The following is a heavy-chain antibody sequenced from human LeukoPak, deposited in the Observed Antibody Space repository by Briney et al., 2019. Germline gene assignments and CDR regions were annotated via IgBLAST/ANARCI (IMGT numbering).Heavy chain of an antibody. Sequence: PSETLSLTCTVSGGSISSGGYYWSWIRQHPGKGLEWIGYIYYSGSTNYNPSLKSRVTISINTSKNQFSLKLSSVTAADTAIYYCARGNCDGDCYSINYYYGLDVWGQGTTVTVSS. CDR2: IYYSGST. J-gene: IGHJ6*02. CDR3: ARGNCDGDCYSINYYYGLDV. D-gene: IGHD2-21*02. CDR1: GGSISSGGYY. V-gene: IGHV4-61*08.